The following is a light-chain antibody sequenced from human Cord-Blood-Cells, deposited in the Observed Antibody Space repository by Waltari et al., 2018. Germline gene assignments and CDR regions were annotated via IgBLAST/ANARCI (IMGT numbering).Light chain of an antibody. J-gene: IGKJ1*01. CDR3: QQYNNWPPWT. Sequence: EMVTTQSPATLSESPGKGDTLACRSMQSVSSTLAWYQQKPGQAPRHLIYGASTRATGIPARFSGSGSGTDFTLTISSLQSEDFAVYYCQQYNNWPPWTFGQGTKVEIK. CDR2: GAS. CDR1: QSVSST. V-gene: IGKV3-15*01.